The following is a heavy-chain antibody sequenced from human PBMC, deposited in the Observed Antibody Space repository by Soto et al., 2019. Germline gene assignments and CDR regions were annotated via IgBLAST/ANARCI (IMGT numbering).Heavy chain of an antibody. CDR2: INHSGST. J-gene: IGHJ5*02. V-gene: IGHV4-34*01. CDR1: GGSFSGYY. CDR3: ANRIVAVAGTSLNWFDP. D-gene: IGHD6-19*01. Sequence: SETLSLTCAVYGGSFSGYYWSWIRQPPGKGLEWIGEINHSGSTNYNPSLKSRVTISVDTSKNQFSLKLSSVTAADTAVYYCANRIVAVAGTSLNWFDPWGQGTLVTVSS.